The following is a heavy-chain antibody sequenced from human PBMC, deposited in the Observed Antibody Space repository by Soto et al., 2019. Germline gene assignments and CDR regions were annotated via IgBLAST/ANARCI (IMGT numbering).Heavy chain of an antibody. CDR2: IWYDGINK. D-gene: IGHD2-15*01. CDR3: ARDRVQMVDGLDV. CDR1: GFTCSNNG. V-gene: IGHV3-33*01. J-gene: IGHJ6*02. Sequence: QVQLVESGGGVVQPGRSLRLSCAASGFTCSNNGMHWVRQAPGKGLEWVAVIWYDGINKYYADSVKGRFIISRDNSKNTVYLQMNRLRAEDTAVYYCARDRVQMVDGLDVWGQGTTVTVSS.